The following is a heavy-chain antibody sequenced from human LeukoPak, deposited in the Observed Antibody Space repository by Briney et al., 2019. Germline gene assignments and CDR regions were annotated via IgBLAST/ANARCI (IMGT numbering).Heavy chain of an antibody. D-gene: IGHD3-10*01. CDR2: LFSTGIT. CDR3: GSTPGPSPIWFPFEN. CDR1: GGSVSSSNYH. Sequence: SETLSLTCSVSGGSVSSSNYHWAWIRQSPGMGLQWIGTLFSTGITSQTPDASLRSRITLSVDTSRNQFSLELRSLTAADTAIFSCGSTPGPSPIWFPFENWGQGPLVTVSS. V-gene: IGHV4-39*01. J-gene: IGHJ4*02.